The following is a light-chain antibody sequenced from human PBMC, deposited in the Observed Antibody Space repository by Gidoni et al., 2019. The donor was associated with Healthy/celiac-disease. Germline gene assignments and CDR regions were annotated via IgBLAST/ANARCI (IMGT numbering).Light chain of an antibody. CDR3: QQYYSYPLT. J-gene: IGKJ4*01. CDR1: QGISSY. V-gene: IGKV1-8*01. Sequence: AIRMTQSPSSFSASTGDSVTITCRASQGISSYLAWYQQKPGKAPKLLIYAASTLQSGVPSRFSGSGSGTDFTLTFSCLQSEDFATYYCQQYYSYPLTFGGGTKVEIK. CDR2: AAS.